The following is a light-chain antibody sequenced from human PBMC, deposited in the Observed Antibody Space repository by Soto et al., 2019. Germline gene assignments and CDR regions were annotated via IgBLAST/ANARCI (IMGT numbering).Light chain of an antibody. CDR3: QQYNNWPIT. Sequence: EIVMTQSPATLPVSPGDRATLSCRANQSVRSNLAWYQQRPGQAPRLLIYGASTRAAGVPARFSGSGSGTEFTLTISSLQSEDFAVYYCQQYNNWPITFGQGTRLEIK. CDR2: GAS. J-gene: IGKJ5*01. V-gene: IGKV3-15*01. CDR1: QSVRSN.